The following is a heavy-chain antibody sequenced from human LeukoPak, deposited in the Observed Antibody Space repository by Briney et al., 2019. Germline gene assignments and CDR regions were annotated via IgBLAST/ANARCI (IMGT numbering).Heavy chain of an antibody. D-gene: IGHD6-13*01. CDR3: ARAHSSSWTAYFDY. V-gene: IGHV4-34*01. J-gene: IGHJ4*02. CDR2: INHSGST. Sequence: SETLSLTCAVYGGSFSGYYWSWIRQPPGKGLEWIGEINHSGSTNYNPSLKSRVTISVDTSKNQFSLKLSSVTAADTAVYYCARAHSSSWTAYFDYWGQGTLVTVSS. CDR1: GGSFSGYY.